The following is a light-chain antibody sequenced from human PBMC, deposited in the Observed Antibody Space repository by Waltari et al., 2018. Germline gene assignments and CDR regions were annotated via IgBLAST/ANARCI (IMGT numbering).Light chain of an antibody. CDR3: QQYYTTPYT. J-gene: IGKJ2*01. Sequence: DIVMTQSPDSLAVSLGERATINCKSSQTLLYNSNNKNYLAWYEQKPGQPPQLLVYWASILYSGVPDRFSGSGSGTDFTLTISSLQAEDVAVYYCQQYYTTPYTFGQGTKLEIK. CDR1: QTLLYNSNNKNY. V-gene: IGKV4-1*01. CDR2: WAS.